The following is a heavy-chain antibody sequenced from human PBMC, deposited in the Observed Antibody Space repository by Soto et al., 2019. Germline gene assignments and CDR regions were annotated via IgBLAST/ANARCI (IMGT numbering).Heavy chain of an antibody. J-gene: IGHJ2*01. CDR2: VYQNGNA. D-gene: IGHD3-9*01. CDR1: GASIASGGYC. V-gene: IGHV4-30-2*01. Sequence: QLQLQESGSGLVKPSQTLSLTCTVSGASIASGGYCWRWIRQPPGKALESIGYVYQNGNAYLNPSLKSRVTMSVDKSKNQFSLKLSSVTAADTAVYFCARGGADWSLRNFDVWGRGTLVSVSS. CDR3: ARGGADWSLRNFDV.